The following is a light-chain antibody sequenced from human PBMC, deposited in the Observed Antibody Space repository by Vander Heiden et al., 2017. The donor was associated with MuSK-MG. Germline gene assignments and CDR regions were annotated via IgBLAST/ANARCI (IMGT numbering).Light chain of an antibody. J-gene: IGKJ4*01. V-gene: IGKV1-16*02. CDR3: QHDNNSPLT. CDR1: QVISNY. CDR2: AAS. Sequence: DIQTTQSPSSLSACVGKRATTTRGGGQVISNYLAWFQLQPGKATKSLIYAASSLKSGVPSKFSGSGSGTDFTLTISILQPEDFATYYCQHDNNSPLTFGGGTKVDIK.